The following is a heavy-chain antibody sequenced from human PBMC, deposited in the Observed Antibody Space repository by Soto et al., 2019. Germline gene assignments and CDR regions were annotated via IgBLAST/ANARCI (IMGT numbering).Heavy chain of an antibody. Sequence: QITLKESGPTLVRPTQTLTLTCTFSGFSLSTSGLSVGWVRQPPGKALEWLALIYWDDDKRYSPSLKSRLTITQDTSKNQVILTLTNMDPVDTATYYCAHSPPDPSGYYTRFDPWGQGTLVTVSS. CDR2: IYWDDDK. D-gene: IGHD3-22*01. CDR3: AHSPPDPSGYYTRFDP. CDR1: GFSLSTSGLS. J-gene: IGHJ5*02. V-gene: IGHV2-5*02.